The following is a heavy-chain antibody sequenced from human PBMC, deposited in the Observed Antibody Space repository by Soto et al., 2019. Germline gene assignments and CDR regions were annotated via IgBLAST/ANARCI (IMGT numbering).Heavy chain of an antibody. CDR2: ISYDGSNK. Sequence: GGSLRLSCAASGFTFSSYAMHWVRQAPGKGLEWVAVISYDGSNKYYADSVKGRFTSSRDNSKNTLYLQMNSLRAEDTAVYYCATPLKDGPFSSGWYGVDYWGQGTRVTVSS. J-gene: IGHJ4*02. CDR1: GFTFSSYA. CDR3: ATPLKDGPFSSGWYGVDY. V-gene: IGHV3-30-3*01. D-gene: IGHD6-19*01.